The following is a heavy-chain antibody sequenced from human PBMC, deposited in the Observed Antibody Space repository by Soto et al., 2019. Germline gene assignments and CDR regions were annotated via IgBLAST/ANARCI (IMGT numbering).Heavy chain of an antibody. CDR3: ARDLARDYGMDV. Sequence: GGSLRLSCAASGFTFSGYSMNWVRQAPGKGLEWLSSISRSSNYIYYADSVKGRFTISRDNAKNSLYLQMNSLRAEDTAVYYCARDLARDYGMDVWGQGTAVTVSS. CDR1: GFTFSGYS. D-gene: IGHD2-21*01. J-gene: IGHJ6*02. V-gene: IGHV3-21*01. CDR2: ISRSSNYI.